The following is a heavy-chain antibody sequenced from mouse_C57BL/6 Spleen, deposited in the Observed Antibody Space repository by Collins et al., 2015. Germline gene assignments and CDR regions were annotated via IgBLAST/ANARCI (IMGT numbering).Heavy chain of an antibody. CDR3: ARGDYFGSSWYFDV. J-gene: IGHJ1*03. CDR1: GYTFTSYW. V-gene: IGHV1-53*01. CDR2: IYPTNGYT. D-gene: IGHD1-1*01. Sequence: QVQLQQPGTELVKPGASVKLSCKASGYTFTSYWVHWVKRRPGQGLEWIGNIYPTNGYTSYSEKFKSKATLTVDTSSNTAYMQLSSLTSEDSAVCYCARGDYFGSSWYFDVWGTGTTVTVSS.